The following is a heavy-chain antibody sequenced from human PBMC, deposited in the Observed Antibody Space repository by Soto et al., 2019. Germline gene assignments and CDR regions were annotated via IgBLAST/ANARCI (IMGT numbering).Heavy chain of an antibody. Sequence: SGPSCEPTQTFTLACTFSGFSLSTSGMGVGWIRQPPGKALEWLALIYWDDDKRYSLSLKSRLTITKDTSKNQVVLTMTNMDPVDTATYYCAHYSSTSSFDYWGQGTLVTVSS. D-gene: IGHD6-13*01. CDR3: AHYSSTSSFDY. CDR2: IYWDDDK. J-gene: IGHJ4*02. V-gene: IGHV2-5*02. CDR1: GFSLSTSGMG.